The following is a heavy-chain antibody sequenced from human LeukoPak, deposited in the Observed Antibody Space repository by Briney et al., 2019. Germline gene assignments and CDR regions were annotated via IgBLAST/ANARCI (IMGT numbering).Heavy chain of an antibody. J-gene: IGHJ4*02. CDR1: GFIFSSYG. V-gene: IGHV3-66*01. D-gene: IGHD3-10*01. CDR3: ARDTGGHYGSGSYTDY. Sequence: GGSLRLSCAASGFIFSSYGMNWVRQAPGKGLEWVSVIYSGGSTYYADSVKGRFTISRDNSKNTLYLQMNSLRAEDTAVYYCARDTGGHYGSGSYTDYWGQGTLVTVSS. CDR2: IYSGGST.